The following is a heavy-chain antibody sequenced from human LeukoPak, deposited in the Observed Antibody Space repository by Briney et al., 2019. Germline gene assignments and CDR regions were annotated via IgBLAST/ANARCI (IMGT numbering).Heavy chain of an antibody. CDR1: GFTFSSYW. Sequence: GGSLRLSCAGSGFTFSSYWMSWVRQAPGKGLEWVANIKEDGGDKYYVGSVKGRFTISRDNAEKSLYLQMNSLRVEDTAVYYCARGPRVLYWGQGTLVTVSS. CDR3: ARGPRVLY. J-gene: IGHJ4*02. V-gene: IGHV3-7*01. CDR2: IKEDGGDK.